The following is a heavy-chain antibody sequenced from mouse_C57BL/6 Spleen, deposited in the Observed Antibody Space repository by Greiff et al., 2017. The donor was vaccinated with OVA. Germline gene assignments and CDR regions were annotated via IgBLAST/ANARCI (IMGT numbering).Heavy chain of an antibody. V-gene: IGHV5-4*01. J-gene: IGHJ4*01. Sequence: EVQRVESGGGLVKPGGSLKLSCAASGFTFSSYAMSWVRQTPEKRLEWVATISDGGSYTYYPDNVKGRFTISRDNAKNNLYLQMSHLKSEDTAMYYCARETIVTTVYYYAMDYWGQGTSVTVSS. CDR3: ARETIVTTVYYYAMDY. D-gene: IGHD2-5*01. CDR2: ISDGGSYT. CDR1: GFTFSSYA.